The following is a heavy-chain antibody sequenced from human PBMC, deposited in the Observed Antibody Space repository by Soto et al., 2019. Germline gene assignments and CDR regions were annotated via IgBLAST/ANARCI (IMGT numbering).Heavy chain of an antibody. J-gene: IGHJ4*02. CDR3: ARGSVVAATIFDY. D-gene: IGHD2-15*01. CDR1: GGSMSSSNW. CDR2: THHSGRT. Sequence: PSETLSLTCTVSGGSMSSSNWWNWVRQPPGKGLEWIGETHHSGRTNYNPSLKSRVTISVDTSKNQFSLKLSSVTAADTAVYYCARGSVVAATIFDYWGQGTLVTVSS. V-gene: IGHV4-4*02.